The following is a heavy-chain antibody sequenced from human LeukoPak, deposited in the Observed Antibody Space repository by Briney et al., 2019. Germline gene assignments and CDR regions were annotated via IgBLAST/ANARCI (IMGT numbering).Heavy chain of an antibody. J-gene: IGHJ4*02. CDR1: GFTFSSYS. Sequence: GGSLRLSCAASGFTFSSYSMNWVRQAPGKGLEWVSYISSSSSTIYYADSVKGRFTISRDNAKNSLHLQMNSLRAEDTAVYYCARDGGDSSGYWFDYWGQGTLVTVSS. CDR2: ISSSSSTI. CDR3: ARDGGDSSGYWFDY. V-gene: IGHV3-48*01. D-gene: IGHD3-22*01.